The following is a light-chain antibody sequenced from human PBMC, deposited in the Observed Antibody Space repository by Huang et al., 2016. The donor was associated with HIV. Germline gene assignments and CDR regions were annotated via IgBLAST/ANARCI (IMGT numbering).Light chain of an antibody. V-gene: IGKV3-15*01. J-gene: IGKJ3*01. CDR3: QQYNNWPPEVT. Sequence: EIVLTQSPATLSVSPGESATLSCRASQSISTYLAWYQHKPAQAPRRLMYGASTRASSIPARFSGSGSGTEFTLTISSLQSEDFAVYYCQQYNNWPPEVTFGPGTKVDIK. CDR2: GAS. CDR1: QSISTY.